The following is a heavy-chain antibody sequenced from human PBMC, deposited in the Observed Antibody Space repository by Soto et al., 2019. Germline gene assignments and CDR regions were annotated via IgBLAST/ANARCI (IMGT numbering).Heavy chain of an antibody. CDR2: INPSGGST. CDR1: GYTFTSYY. Sequence: QVQLVQSGAEVKKPGASVKVSCKASGYTFTSYYMHRVRQAPGQGLEWMGIINPSGGSTSYAQKFQGRVTMTRDTSTSTVYMELSSLRSEDTAVYYCARGAPQGGYCSGGSCQGYFDYWGQGTLVTVSS. CDR3: ARGAPQGGYCSGGSCQGYFDY. V-gene: IGHV1-46*01. D-gene: IGHD2-15*01. J-gene: IGHJ4*02.